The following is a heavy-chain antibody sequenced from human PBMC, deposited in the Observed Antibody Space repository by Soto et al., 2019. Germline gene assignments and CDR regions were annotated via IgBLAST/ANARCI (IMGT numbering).Heavy chain of an antibody. CDR3: AKDLATVDTAMVNY. CDR2: ISGSGGST. CDR1: GFTFSSYA. Sequence: GGSLRLSCAASGFTFSSYAMSWVRQSPGKGLEWVSAISGSGGSTYYADSVKGRFTISRDNSKNTLYLQMNSLRAEDTAVYYCAKDLATVDTAMVNYWGQGTLVTVSS. V-gene: IGHV3-23*01. J-gene: IGHJ4*02. D-gene: IGHD5-18*01.